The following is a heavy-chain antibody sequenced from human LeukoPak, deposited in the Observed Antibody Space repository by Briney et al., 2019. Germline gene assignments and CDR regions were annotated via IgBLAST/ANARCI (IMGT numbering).Heavy chain of an antibody. V-gene: IGHV4-34*01. D-gene: IGHD3-3*01. CDR2: INHSGST. Sequence: SETLSLTCAVYGGSFSGYYWSWIRQPPGKGLEWIGEINHSGSTNYNPSLKSRVTISVDTSKNQFSLKLTSVTAADTAVYYCASRLRFLEPWGYWGQGTLVTVSS. CDR3: ASRLRFLEPWGY. CDR1: GGSFSGYY. J-gene: IGHJ4*02.